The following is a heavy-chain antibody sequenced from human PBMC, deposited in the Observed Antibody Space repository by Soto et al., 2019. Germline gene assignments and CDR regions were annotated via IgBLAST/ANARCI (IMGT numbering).Heavy chain of an antibody. J-gene: IGHJ4*02. CDR1: GGSISSGGYY. Sequence: QVQLQESGPGLVKPSQTLSLTCTVSGGSISSGGYYWSWIRQHPGKGLEWIGYIYYSGITYYNPSLKRRVTLSLDTSRTQFSLKLTSVTAAGTAAYYCAGEPSIWGQGTLVTVSS. V-gene: IGHV4-31*03. CDR3: AGEPSI. CDR2: IYYSGIT.